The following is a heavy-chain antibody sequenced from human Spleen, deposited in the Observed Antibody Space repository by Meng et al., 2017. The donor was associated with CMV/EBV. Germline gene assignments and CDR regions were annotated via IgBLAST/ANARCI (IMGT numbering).Heavy chain of an antibody. CDR1: GHSISSDYF. V-gene: IGHV4-4*02. CDR3: ARDRRPLSNNWFDP. D-gene: IGHD2/OR15-2a*01. Sequence: GSLRLSCRVSGHSISSDYFWGWVRQPPGKGLEWIGEINHSGSTNYNPSLKSRVTISVDTSKNQFSLKLSSVTAADTAIYYCARDRRPLSNNWFDPWGQGTLVTVSS. J-gene: IGHJ5*02. CDR2: INHSGST.